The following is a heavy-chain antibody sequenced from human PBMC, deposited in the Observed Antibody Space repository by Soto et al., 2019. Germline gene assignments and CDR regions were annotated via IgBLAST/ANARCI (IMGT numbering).Heavy chain of an antibody. Sequence: QVQLVESGGGVVQPGRSLRLSCAASGFTFSSYAMHWVRQAPGKGLEWVAVISYDGLAQYYGDSVMGRFTISRDNSQNTLYLQMNSLRTEDTAIYYCAKETIEVGGPNYFDYWGQGALVTVSS. J-gene: IGHJ4*02. CDR1: GFTFSSYA. CDR3: AKETIEVGGPNYFDY. CDR2: ISYDGLAQ. V-gene: IGHV3-30*18. D-gene: IGHD6-19*01.